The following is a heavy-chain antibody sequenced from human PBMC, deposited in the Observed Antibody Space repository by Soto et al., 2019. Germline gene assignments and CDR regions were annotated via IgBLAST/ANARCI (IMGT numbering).Heavy chain of an antibody. CDR1: GDTFTDHT. D-gene: IGHD2-15*01. CDR3: ASGDCSGGRCYSDFDF. Sequence: QVPLVQSGAEVKKPGSSVKVSCKASGDTFTDHTVTWVRQAPGQGLEWMGRSVPTLGMANYAQTFQGRVTITADTSMTTVYLELTGLTSDDSAVYYCASGDCSGGRCYSDFDFWGQGTLVTVSS. V-gene: IGHV1-69*02. CDR2: SVPTLGMA. J-gene: IGHJ4*02.